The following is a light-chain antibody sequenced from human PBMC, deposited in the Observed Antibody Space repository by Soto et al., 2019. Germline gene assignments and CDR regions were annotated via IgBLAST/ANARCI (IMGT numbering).Light chain of an antibody. CDR1: SGHSSYA. CDR3: QTWGTVV. Sequence: QPVLTQSPSASASLGASAKLTCTLSSGHSSYAIAWHQQQPEKGPRYLMKLNSDGSHSKGDGIPDRFSGSSSGAERYLTISSLQSEDEADYYCQTWGTVVFGGGTKVTVL. CDR2: LNSDGSH. J-gene: IGLJ2*01. V-gene: IGLV4-69*01.